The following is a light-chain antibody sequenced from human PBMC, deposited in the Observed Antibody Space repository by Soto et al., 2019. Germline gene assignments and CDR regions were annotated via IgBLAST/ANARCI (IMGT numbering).Light chain of an antibody. Sequence: EIVMTQSPATLSVSPGERATLSCRASQSVSSNLAWYQQKPGQAPRLLIYGASTRATGIPARFSGSGSGTEFTLTISSLQSEDFAIYYCHQRTSWSPYTFGQGTKLEIK. V-gene: IGKV3-15*01. J-gene: IGKJ2*01. CDR1: QSVSSN. CDR2: GAS. CDR3: HQRTSWSPYT.